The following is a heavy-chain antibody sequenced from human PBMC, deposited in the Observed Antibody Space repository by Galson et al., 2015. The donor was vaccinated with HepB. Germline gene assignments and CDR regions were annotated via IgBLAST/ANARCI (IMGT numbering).Heavy chain of an antibody. CDR3: ARDAYCSSTSCYAMGAMDV. D-gene: IGHD2-2*01. V-gene: IGHV3-33*01. J-gene: IGHJ6*03. Sequence: SLRLSCAASGFTFSSYGMHWVRQAPGKGLEWVAVIWYDGSNKYYADSVKGRFTISRDNSKNTLYLQMNSLRAEDTAVYYCARDAYCSSTSCYAMGAMDVWGKGTTVTVSS. CDR1: GFTFSSYG. CDR2: IWYDGSNK.